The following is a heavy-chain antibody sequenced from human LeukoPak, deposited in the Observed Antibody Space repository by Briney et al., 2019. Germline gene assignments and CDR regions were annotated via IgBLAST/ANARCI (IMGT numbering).Heavy chain of an antibody. D-gene: IGHD5-18*01. J-gene: IGHJ4*02. V-gene: IGHV4-34*01. Sequence: PSETLSLTCTVSGGSISSYYWSWIRQPPGKGLEWIGEINHSGSTNYNPSLKSRVTISVDTSKNQFSLKLSSVTAADTAVYYCAREQLPHHPLDYWGQGTLVTVSS. CDR2: INHSGST. CDR1: GGSISSYY. CDR3: AREQLPHHPLDY.